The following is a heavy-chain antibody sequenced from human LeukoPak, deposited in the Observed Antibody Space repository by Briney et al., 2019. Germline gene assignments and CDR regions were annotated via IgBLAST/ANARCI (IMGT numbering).Heavy chain of an antibody. D-gene: IGHD3-3*01. CDR2: ISSSSSYI. CDR3: ARDRGSVLRFLEWLLGPDY. J-gene: IGHJ4*02. Sequence: GGSLRLSCAASGFTFSSYSMNWVRQAPGKGLEWVSSISSSSSYIYYADSVKGRFTISRDNAKNSLYLRMNSLRAEDTAVYYCARDRGSVLRFLEWLLGPDYWGQGTLVTVSS. V-gene: IGHV3-21*01. CDR1: GFTFSSYS.